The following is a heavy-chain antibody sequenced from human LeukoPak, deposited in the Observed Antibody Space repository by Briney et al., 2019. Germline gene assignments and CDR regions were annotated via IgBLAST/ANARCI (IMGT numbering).Heavy chain of an antibody. CDR2: IIPIFGTA. CDR3: ARGRSLGALQWLVTKYFQH. V-gene: IGHV1-69*05. CDR1: GGTFSSYA. Sequence: SVKVSCKASGGTFSSYAISWVRQAPGQGLEWMGRIIPIFGTANYAQKFQGRVTITTDESTSTAYMELSSLRSEDTAVYYCARGRSLGALQWLVTKYFQHWGQGTLVTVSS. D-gene: IGHD6-19*01. J-gene: IGHJ1*01.